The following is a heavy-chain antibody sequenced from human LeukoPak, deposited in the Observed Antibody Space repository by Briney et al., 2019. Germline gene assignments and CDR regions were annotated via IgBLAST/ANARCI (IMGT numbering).Heavy chain of an antibody. Sequence: ASVKVSCKASGYTFTAYYIHWVRQAPGQGLEWMGWINPNSGGTNYARKFRGRVTMTRDTSISTASMELSRLISDDTAVYYCARPQDHGGNVENFNIWGQGTMVTVSS. V-gene: IGHV1-2*02. D-gene: IGHD4-23*01. CDR2: INPNSGGT. CDR1: GYTFTAYY. CDR3: ARPQDHGGNVENFNI. J-gene: IGHJ3*02.